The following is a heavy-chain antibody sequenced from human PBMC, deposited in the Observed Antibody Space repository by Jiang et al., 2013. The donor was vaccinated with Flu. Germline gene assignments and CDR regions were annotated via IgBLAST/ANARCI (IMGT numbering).Heavy chain of an antibody. V-gene: IGHV1-3*01. CDR1: GGTFSSYA. J-gene: IGHJ3*02. D-gene: IGHD4-17*01. CDR2: INXPHGKT. Sequence: SGAEVKKPGSSVKVSCKASGGTFSSYAMHWVRQAPGQRLEWMGWINXPHGKTKYSQKFQGRVTITRDTSASTAYMELSSLRSEDTGVYYCARDRNGEYHHAFDIWGQGTMVTVSS. CDR3: ARDRNGEYHHAFDI.